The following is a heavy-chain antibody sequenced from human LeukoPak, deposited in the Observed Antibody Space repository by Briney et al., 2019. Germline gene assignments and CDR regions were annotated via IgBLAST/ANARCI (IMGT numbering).Heavy chain of an antibody. CDR2: IYYSGST. J-gene: IGHJ5*02. CDR1: GGSISSSSYY. CDR3: ARGLNWFDP. V-gene: IGHV4-39*07. Sequence: PSETLSLTYTVSGGSISSSSYYWGWIRQPPGKGLEWIGSIYYSGSTYYNPSLKSRVTISVDTSKHQFSLKLSSMTAADTAVYYCARGLNWFDPWGQGTLVTVSS. D-gene: IGHD3-16*01.